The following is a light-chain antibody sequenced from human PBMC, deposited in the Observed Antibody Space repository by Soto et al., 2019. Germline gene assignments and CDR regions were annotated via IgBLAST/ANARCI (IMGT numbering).Light chain of an antibody. V-gene: IGKV3-20*01. CDR3: QQSSSYPLT. Sequence: EVVLTQSPGTLSLSPGERATLSCRASQTVRNNYLAWYQQKPGQAPRLLIYDASSRATGIPDRFSGGGSGTDFTRPIRRLELDDFAVCYCQQSSSYPLTFGGGTKV. CDR2: DAS. CDR1: QTVRNNY. J-gene: IGKJ4*01.